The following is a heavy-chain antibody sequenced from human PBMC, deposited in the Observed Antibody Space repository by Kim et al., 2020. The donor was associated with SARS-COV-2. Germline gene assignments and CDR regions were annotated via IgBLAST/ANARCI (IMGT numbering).Heavy chain of an antibody. J-gene: IGHJ3*02. V-gene: IGHV4-34*01. CDR3: ASDSSYDAFDI. CDR2: T. Sequence: TNYNPSLKSRVTISVDTSKNQFSLKLSSVTAADTAVYYCASDSSYDAFDIWGQGTMVTVSS. D-gene: IGHD6-6*01.